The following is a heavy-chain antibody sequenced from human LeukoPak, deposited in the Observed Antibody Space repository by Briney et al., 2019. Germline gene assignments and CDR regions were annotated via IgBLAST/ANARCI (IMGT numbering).Heavy chain of an antibody. D-gene: IGHD6-19*01. V-gene: IGHV4-61*02. Sequence: SETLSLTCTVSGGSISSGSYYWSWIRQPAGTGLEWIGRIYTSGSTNYNPSLKSRVTISVDTSKNQFSLKLSSVTAADTAVYYCARGRYSSGWYGENFDYWGQGTLVTVSS. J-gene: IGHJ4*02. CDR2: IYTSGST. CDR3: ARGRYSSGWYGENFDY. CDR1: GGSISSGSYY.